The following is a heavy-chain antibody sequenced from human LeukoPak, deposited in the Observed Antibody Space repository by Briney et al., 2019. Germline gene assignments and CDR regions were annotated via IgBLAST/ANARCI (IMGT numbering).Heavy chain of an antibody. Sequence: SETLSLTCAVYGGSFSGYYWSWIRQPPGKGLEWIGEINHSGSTNYNPSLKSRVTISVDTSKNQFSLKLSSVTAADTAVYYCARGEPNYDFWSGQPVFDYWGQGTLVTVSS. D-gene: IGHD3-3*01. CDR1: GGSFSGYY. CDR3: ARGEPNYDFWSGQPVFDY. J-gene: IGHJ4*02. CDR2: INHSGST. V-gene: IGHV4-34*01.